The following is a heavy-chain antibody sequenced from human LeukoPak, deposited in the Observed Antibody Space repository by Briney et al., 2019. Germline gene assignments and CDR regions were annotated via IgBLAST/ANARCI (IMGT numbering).Heavy chain of an antibody. CDR2: ISSSSSTI. V-gene: IGHV3-48*01. CDR1: GFTFSSYS. D-gene: IGHD4-17*01. CDR3: AKGGTLDYGDYYFDY. J-gene: IGHJ4*02. Sequence: GGSLRLSCAASGFTFSSYSMNWVRQAPGQGLEWVSYISSSSSTIYYADSVKGRFTISRDNSKNTLYLQMNSLRAEDTAVYYCAKGGTLDYGDYYFDYWGQGTLVTVSS.